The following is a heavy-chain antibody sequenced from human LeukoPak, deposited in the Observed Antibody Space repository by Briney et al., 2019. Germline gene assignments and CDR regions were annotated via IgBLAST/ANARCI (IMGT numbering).Heavy chain of an antibody. Sequence: GGSLRLSCAASGFTFSSYAMHWVRQAPGKGLEWVAVISYDGSNKYYADSVKGRFTISRDNSKNTLYLQMNSLRAEDTAVYYCARESPYYYDSSPHPDAFDFWGQGTMVTVSS. CDR2: ISYDGSNK. CDR1: GFTFSSYA. J-gene: IGHJ3*01. CDR3: ARESPYYYDSSPHPDAFDF. V-gene: IGHV3-30*04. D-gene: IGHD3-22*01.